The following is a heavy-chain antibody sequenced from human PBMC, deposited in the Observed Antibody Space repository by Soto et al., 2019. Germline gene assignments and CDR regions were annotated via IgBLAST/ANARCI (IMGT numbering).Heavy chain of an antibody. V-gene: IGHV1-18*01. CDR1: GYTFNTYG. CDR2: ISTFNGET. J-gene: IGHJ4*02. CDR3: AGDVGYCSSSTCRIDH. D-gene: IGHD2-2*01. Sequence: ASVKVSCKASGYTFNTYGISWVRQAPGQGLEWMGWISTFNGETRYAQKFQARVTVTTDTSTTTGDMELRSLSSDDTAVYYCAGDVGYCSSSTCRIDHWGQGTLVTVSS.